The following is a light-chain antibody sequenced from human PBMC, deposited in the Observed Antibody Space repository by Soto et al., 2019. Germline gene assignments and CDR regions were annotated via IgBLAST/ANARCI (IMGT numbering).Light chain of an antibody. Sequence: EIVMTQSPATLSVSPGERDTLSCRASQSVSSNFAWYQQRPRQAPRLLIYGASTRATGIPARFSGSASGTEFTLTISSLQSEDFAVYSCQQYNNWPPRTFGQGTKVDI. J-gene: IGKJ1*01. V-gene: IGKV3-15*01. CDR1: QSVSSN. CDR3: QQYNNWPPRT. CDR2: GAS.